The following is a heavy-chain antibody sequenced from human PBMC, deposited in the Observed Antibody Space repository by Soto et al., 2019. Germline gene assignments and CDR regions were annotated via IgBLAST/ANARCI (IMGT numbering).Heavy chain of an antibody. CDR3: ARGRDALGLYYSDY. Sequence: EVQLVESGGGLVKPGGSLRLSCAASGFTFSSYSMNWVRQAPGKGLEWVSSISSSSSYIYYADSVKGRFTISRDNAKNSLYLQMNSLRAEDTAVYYCARGRDALGLYYSDYWGQGTLVTVSS. CDR2: ISSSSSYI. CDR1: GFTFSSYS. D-gene: IGHD2-2*01. J-gene: IGHJ4*02. V-gene: IGHV3-21*01.